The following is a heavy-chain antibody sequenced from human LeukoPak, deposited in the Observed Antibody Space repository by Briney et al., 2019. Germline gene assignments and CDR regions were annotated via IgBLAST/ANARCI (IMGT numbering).Heavy chain of an antibody. CDR3: AKISSDWETFYYDMDV. Sequence: GGSVTLSCGACGFPLSIYGMLGVRQARGKGREGVAFIWYDGSNKYYADSLKGRFTISRDNSKNTLFLKTHNLRAEDTAVYYCAKISSDWETFYYDMDVWGQGTTVTVSS. CDR1: GFPLSIYG. J-gene: IGHJ6*02. CDR2: IWYDGSNK. V-gene: IGHV3-30*02. D-gene: IGHD6-19*01.